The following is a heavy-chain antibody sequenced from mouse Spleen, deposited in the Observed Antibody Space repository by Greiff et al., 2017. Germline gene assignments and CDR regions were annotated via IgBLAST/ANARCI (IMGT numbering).Heavy chain of an antibody. CDR2: INPNNGGT. Sequence: VQLQQSGPELVKPGASVKISCKASGYTFTDYYMNWVKQSHGKSLEWIGDINPNNGGTSYNQKFKGKATLTVDKSSSTAYMELRSLTSEDSAVYYCARMVNYYGSRDYWGQGTTLTVSS. D-gene: IGHD1-1*01. CDR1: GYTFTDYY. CDR3: ARMVNYYGSRDY. V-gene: IGHV1-26*01. J-gene: IGHJ2*01.